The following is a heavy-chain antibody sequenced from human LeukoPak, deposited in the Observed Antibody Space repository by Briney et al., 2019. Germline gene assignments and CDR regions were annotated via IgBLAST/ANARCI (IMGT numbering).Heavy chain of an antibody. CDR1: GGSITTYY. CDR2: IYYTGST. CDR3: ARRTVLIATRDYYYYGMDV. D-gene: IGHD2-15*01. Sequence: SETLSLTCTVSGGSITTYYWSWIRQPPGKGLEWIAYIYYTGSTNYNPSLKSRVTISLDTSKTQFSLKLSSVTAADTAIYFCARRTVLIATRDYYYYGMDVWGQGTTVTVSS. J-gene: IGHJ6*02. V-gene: IGHV4-59*08.